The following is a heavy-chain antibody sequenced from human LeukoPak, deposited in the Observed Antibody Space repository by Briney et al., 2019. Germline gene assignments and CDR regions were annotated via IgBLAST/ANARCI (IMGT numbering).Heavy chain of an antibody. Sequence: SETLSLTCTVSGGSISSYYWSWIRQPPGKGLEWIGYIYYSGSTNYNPSLKSRVTISVDTSKNHFSLKLTSVTAADTAVYYCARGRRISVAGLFDYWGQGTLVTVSS. CDR1: GGSISSYY. J-gene: IGHJ4*02. CDR3: ARGRRISVAGLFDY. CDR2: IYYSGST. V-gene: IGHV4-59*12. D-gene: IGHD6-19*01.